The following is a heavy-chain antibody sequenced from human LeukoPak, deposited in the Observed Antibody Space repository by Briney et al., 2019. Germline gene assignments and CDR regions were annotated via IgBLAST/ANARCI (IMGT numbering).Heavy chain of an antibody. J-gene: IGHJ4*02. CDR1: GFTFSRYS. Sequence: PGGSLRLSCAASGFTFSRYSMNWVRQAPGKGLEWVSSISSNSNYIYYADSVKGRFTISRDNAKNSLYLQMNSLRAGDTAVYYCARDPTNFDYWGQGTLVTVSS. V-gene: IGHV3-21*01. CDR2: ISSNSNYI. CDR3: ARDPTNFDY. D-gene: IGHD5-24*01.